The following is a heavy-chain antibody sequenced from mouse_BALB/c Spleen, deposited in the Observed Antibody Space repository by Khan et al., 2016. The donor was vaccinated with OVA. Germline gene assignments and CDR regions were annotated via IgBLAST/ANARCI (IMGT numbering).Heavy chain of an antibody. CDR2: ISYSGRT. J-gene: IGHJ2*01. CDR1: GYSITSDYA. D-gene: IGHD1-1*01. CDR3: ARSVTITTVVATDVDY. V-gene: IGHV3-2*02. Sequence: EVQLQESGPGLVNPSQSLSLTCTVTGYSITSDYAWNWIRPFPRNKQGWMGYISYSGRTSYNPSLKSRISITRDTSKNHVFLQLNSVTTEDTASXFCARSVTITTVVATDVDYWGQGTTLTVSS.